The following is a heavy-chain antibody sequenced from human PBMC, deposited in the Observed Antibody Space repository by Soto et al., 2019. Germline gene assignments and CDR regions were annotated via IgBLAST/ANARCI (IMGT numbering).Heavy chain of an antibody. J-gene: IGHJ4*02. CDR1: GGSITSTNW. D-gene: IGHD5-18*01. V-gene: IGHV4-4*02. CDR2: NYHSGSI. CDR3: AGAARGSSYFDY. Sequence: QGHLRESSPGLVTPSGTLSRTCADFGGSITSTNWWSWVRLPPGKGLAWVGENYHSGSINYNPSFNSRVTSPVDKSKIHSSLNLISVPSADTAVYYCAGAARGSSYFDYWSQGPLVTVSS.